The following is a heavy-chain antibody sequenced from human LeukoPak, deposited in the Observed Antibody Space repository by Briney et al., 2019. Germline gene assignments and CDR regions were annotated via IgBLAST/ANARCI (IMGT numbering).Heavy chain of an antibody. V-gene: IGHV1-69*04. CDR2: IIPILGIA. J-gene: IGHJ5*02. CDR3: AREGFIVVVPAAMINWFDP. D-gene: IGHD2-2*01. CDR1: GGTFSSYT. Sequence: SVKVSCKASGGTFSSYTISWLRQAPGQGLEWMGRIIPILGIANYAQKFQGRVTITADKSTSTAYMELSSLRSEDTAVYYCAREGFIVVVPAAMINWFDPWGQGTLVTVSS.